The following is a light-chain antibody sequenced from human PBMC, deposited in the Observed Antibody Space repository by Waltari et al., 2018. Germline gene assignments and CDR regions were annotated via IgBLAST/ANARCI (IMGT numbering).Light chain of an antibody. CDR2: DAS. CDR3: LQVDSFPRT. CDR1: HGISSR. V-gene: IGKV1-12*01. J-gene: IGKJ1*01. Sequence: DIQMTQSPSSVSASVGDRVTLTCRASHGISSRLAWYQQKPGKAPKLLIYDASSLHSGVPSRYSGSGSGTEFTLTISSLQPEDFATYYCLQVDSFPRTFGQGTKVEVK.